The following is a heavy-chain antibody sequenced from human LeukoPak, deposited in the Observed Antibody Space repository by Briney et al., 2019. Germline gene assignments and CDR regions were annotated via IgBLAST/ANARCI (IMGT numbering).Heavy chain of an antibody. CDR1: GYTFTGYY. D-gene: IGHD2-2*01. CDR2: INPNSGGT. V-gene: IGHV1-2*02. Sequence: ASVKVSCKASGYTFTGYYMHWVRQAPGQGLEWMGWINPNSGGTNYAQKFQGRVTMTRETSISTAYMELSRLRSDDTAVYYCARGGSYPDATDIVVVPAARWWYYYYYMDVWGKGTTVTVSS. CDR3: ARGGSYPDATDIVVVPAARWWYYYYYMDV. J-gene: IGHJ6*03.